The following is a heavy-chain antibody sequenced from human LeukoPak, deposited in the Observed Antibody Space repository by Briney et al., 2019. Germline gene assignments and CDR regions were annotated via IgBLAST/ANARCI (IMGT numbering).Heavy chain of an antibody. Sequence: SETLSLTCSVSGASITTYYWNCIRQSPGKGLEWIGYMYHTGTSDYNPSLQSRVTISLDTPNNKVSLTLTSVTAADTAVYYCATTRGYSTNDAFDIWGQGTRVTVSS. D-gene: IGHD5-18*01. CDR2: MYHTGTS. J-gene: IGHJ3*02. CDR1: GASITTYY. CDR3: ATTRGYSTNDAFDI. V-gene: IGHV4-59*01.